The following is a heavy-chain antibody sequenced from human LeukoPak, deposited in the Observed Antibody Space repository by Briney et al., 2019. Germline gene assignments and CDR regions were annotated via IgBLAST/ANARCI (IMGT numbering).Heavy chain of an antibody. CDR3: ARDVALSTYHFDSSGLLDY. V-gene: IGHV3-7*01. Sequence: GSLRPSCSPYGFTFNSYWMRWVRLAPRKGRGWVAKIRQIVREKYYVDSVKARTTISRDNAKTSLSLQMNSLRGEDTAVYYCARDVALSTYHFDSSGLLDYWGQGTLVTVSS. J-gene: IGHJ4*02. D-gene: IGHD3-22*01. CDR2: IRQIVREK. CDR1: GFTFNSYW.